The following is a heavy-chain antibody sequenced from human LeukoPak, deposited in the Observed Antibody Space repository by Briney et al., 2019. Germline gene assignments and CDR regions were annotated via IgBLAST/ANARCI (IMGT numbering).Heavy chain of an antibody. V-gene: IGHV4-34*01. CDR1: GGSFSDYY. J-gene: IGHJ3*02. D-gene: IGHD3-10*01. Sequence: SETLSLTCAVYGGSFSDYYWGWIRQPPGKGLEWIGEINHSGSTNYNPSLKSRVTISVDTSKNHFSLKLSSVTAADTAVYYCARRVRGVNDAFDIWGQGTMVTVSS. CDR2: INHSGST. CDR3: ARRVRGVNDAFDI.